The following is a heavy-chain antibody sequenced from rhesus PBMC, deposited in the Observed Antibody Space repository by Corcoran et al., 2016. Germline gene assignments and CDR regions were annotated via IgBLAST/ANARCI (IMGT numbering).Heavy chain of an antibody. D-gene: IGHD6-13*01. CDR1: GGSISSNY. Sequence: QVQLQESGPGLVKPLETLSLTCAVSGGSISSNYWNWIRQPPGKELEWIGYIYGRRRSTHDTPSLKGRVPLSVDPSKSQFSLGLSSVTAADTALYYWASSGYSSWSGGHRFDVWGAGVLVTVSS. J-gene: IGHJ5-1*01. CDR3: ASSGYSSWSGGHRFDV. CDR2: IYGRRRST. V-gene: IGHV4S11*01.